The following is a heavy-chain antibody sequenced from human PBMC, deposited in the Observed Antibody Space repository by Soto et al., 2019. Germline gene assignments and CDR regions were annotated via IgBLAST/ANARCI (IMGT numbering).Heavy chain of an antibody. J-gene: IGHJ4*02. D-gene: IGHD6-6*01. CDR3: ASFSSSSVGSFDY. CDR2: IYYRGST. CDR1: GCFNSRYY. Sequence: SGTPALTFPFSGCFNSRYYLGWVLHPPGKGLEWIGYIYYRGSTNYNPSLKSRVTISVDTSKNQFSLKLSSVTAADTAVYDCASFSSSSVGSFDYWGQGTLVTVSS. V-gene: IGHV4-59*01.